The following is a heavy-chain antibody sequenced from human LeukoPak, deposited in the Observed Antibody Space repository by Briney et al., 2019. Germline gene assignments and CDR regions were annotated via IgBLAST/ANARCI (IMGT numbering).Heavy chain of an antibody. V-gene: IGHV4-34*01. Sequence: SETLSLTCAVYGGSFSGYYWSWIRQPPGKGLEWIGEINHSGSTNYNPSLKSRVTISVDTSKHQFSLTLSSVTAADTAVYYCARGAEYYDMLTGYYHPYYVDYWGQGTLVTVSS. CDR1: GGSFSGYY. CDR3: ARGAEYYDMLTGYYHPYYVDY. J-gene: IGHJ4*02. D-gene: IGHD3-9*01. CDR2: INHSGST.